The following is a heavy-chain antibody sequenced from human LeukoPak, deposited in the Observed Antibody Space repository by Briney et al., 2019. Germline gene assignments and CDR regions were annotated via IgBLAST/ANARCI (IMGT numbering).Heavy chain of an antibody. D-gene: IGHD3-3*01. CDR1: GYTFTSYD. CDR2: MNPNSGNT. V-gene: IGHV1-8*01. J-gene: IGHJ4*02. Sequence: GASVKVSCKASGYTFTSYDINWVRQATGQGLEWMGWMNPNSGNTGYAQKFQGRVTMTRNTSISTAYMELSSLRSEDTAVYYCARVYYDFWSGYYEDIFDYWGQGTLVTVSS. CDR3: ARVYYDFWSGYYEDIFDY.